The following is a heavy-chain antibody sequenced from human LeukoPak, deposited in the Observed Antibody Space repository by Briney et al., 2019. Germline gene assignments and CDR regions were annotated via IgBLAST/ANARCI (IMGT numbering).Heavy chain of an antibody. Sequence: SETLSLTCTVSGGSISSYYWSWIRQPPGKGLEWIGCIYYSGSTNYNPSLKSRVTTSVDTSKNQFSLKLSSVTAADTAVYYCARAGDTAMVTLDYWGQGTLVTVSS. J-gene: IGHJ4*02. CDR2: IYYSGST. D-gene: IGHD5-18*01. CDR3: ARAGDTAMVTLDY. V-gene: IGHV4-59*01. CDR1: GGSISSYY.